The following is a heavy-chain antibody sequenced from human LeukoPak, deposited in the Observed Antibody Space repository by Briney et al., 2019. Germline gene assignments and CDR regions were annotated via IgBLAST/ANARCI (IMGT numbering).Heavy chain of an antibody. D-gene: IGHD1-26*01. CDR3: ARDNSVGDIAWWFDP. Sequence: ASVTVSCKASGYTFINHWMHWVRQAPGQGLEWVGLINPTGTTTLYAQKFQGRITLTRDMSATTDYMELSSLTSEDTAVFYCARDNSVGDIAWWFDPWGQGTLVTVSS. CDR1: GYTFINHW. CDR2: INPTGTTT. J-gene: IGHJ5*02. V-gene: IGHV1-46*01.